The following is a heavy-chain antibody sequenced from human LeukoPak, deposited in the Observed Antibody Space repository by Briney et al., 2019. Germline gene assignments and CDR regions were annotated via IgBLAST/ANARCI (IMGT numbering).Heavy chain of an antibody. CDR3: AAGWELLSYYGMDV. V-gene: IGHV1-58*02. CDR1: GFTFTSSA. D-gene: IGHD1-26*01. Sequence: ASVKVSCKASGFTFTSSAMQWVRQARGQRLEWIGWIVVGSGNTNYAQKFQERVTITRDMSTSTAYMELSSLRSEDTAVYYCAAGWELLSYYGMDVWGQGTTVTVSS. CDR2: IVVGSGNT. J-gene: IGHJ6*02.